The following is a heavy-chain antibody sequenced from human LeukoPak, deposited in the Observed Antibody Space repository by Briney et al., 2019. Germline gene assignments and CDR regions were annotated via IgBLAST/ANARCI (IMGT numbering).Heavy chain of an antibody. D-gene: IGHD3-22*01. CDR2: IYYSGST. J-gene: IGHJ6*03. V-gene: IGHV4-59*08. CDR1: GGSISSYY. Sequence: SETQSLTCTVSGGSISSYYWSWIRQPPGKGLEWIGYIYYSGSTNYNPSLKSRVTISVDTSKNQFSLKLSSVTAADTAVYYCARHYTRPNYYDSSGYPSKPPYYYYYMDVWGKGTTVTVSS. CDR3: ARHYTRPNYYDSSGYPSKPPYYYYYMDV.